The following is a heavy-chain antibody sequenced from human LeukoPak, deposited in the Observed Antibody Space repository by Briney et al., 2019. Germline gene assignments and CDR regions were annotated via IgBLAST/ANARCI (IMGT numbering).Heavy chain of an antibody. D-gene: IGHD6-19*01. CDR2: IYSGGST. CDR3: ARESIAVAGTMSYWFDP. Sequence: QPGGSLRPSCAASGFTVSSNYMSWVRQAPGKGLEWVSVIYSGGSTYYADSVKGRFTISRDNSKNTLYLQMNSLRAEDTALYYCARESIAVAGTMSYWFDPWGQGTLVTVSS. J-gene: IGHJ5*02. V-gene: IGHV3-66*02. CDR1: GFTVSSNY.